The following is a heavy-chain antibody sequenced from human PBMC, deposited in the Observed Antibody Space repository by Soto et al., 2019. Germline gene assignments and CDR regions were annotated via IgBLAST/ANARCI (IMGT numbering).Heavy chain of an antibody. D-gene: IGHD3-22*01. CDR3: ARLGYYDSSGYLVSYFDL. Sequence: PGESLKISCKGSGYSFTSYWIGWVRQMPGKGLEWMGIIYPGGSDTRYSPSFQGQVTISADKSISTAYLQWSSLKASDTAMYYCARLGYYDSSGYLVSYFDLWGRGTLVTVSS. V-gene: IGHV5-51*01. CDR1: GYSFTSYW. J-gene: IGHJ2*01. CDR2: IYPGGSDT.